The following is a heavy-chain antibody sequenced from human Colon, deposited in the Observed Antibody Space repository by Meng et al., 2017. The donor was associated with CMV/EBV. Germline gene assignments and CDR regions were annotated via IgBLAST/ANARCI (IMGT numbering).Heavy chain of an antibody. Sequence: SETLSLTCTVSGGSISTYYWSWIRQPPGKGLEWIGYIFYSGSTTYNPSLKSRVTMSVDTSNNQFSLRLTSVTAADTAVYYCARSIVTASPFGYWGQGTLVNVSS. J-gene: IGHJ4*02. D-gene: IGHD1-26*01. CDR1: GGSISTYY. CDR3: ARSIVTASPFGY. V-gene: IGHV4-59*01. CDR2: IFYSGST.